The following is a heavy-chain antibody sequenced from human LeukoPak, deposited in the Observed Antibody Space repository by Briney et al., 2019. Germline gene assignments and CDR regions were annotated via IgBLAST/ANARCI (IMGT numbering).Heavy chain of an antibody. J-gene: IGHJ3*02. CDR2: IFYTGST. CDR3: ATLTGGDDAFDI. CDR1: GGPISSYY. D-gene: IGHD4-23*01. Sequence: SETLSLTCTVSGGPISSYYWSWIRQPPGKGLEWIGYIFYTGSTNYNPSLKSRVTISVLTSKNRFSLKLSSVTAADTAVYYCATLTGGDDAFDIWGQGTMVTVSS. V-gene: IGHV4-59*01.